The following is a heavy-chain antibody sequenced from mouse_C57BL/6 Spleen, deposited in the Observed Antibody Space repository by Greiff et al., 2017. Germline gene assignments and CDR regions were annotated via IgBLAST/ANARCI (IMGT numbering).Heavy chain of an antibody. D-gene: IGHD1-1*01. J-gene: IGHJ4*01. CDR1: GYTFTSYW. Sequence: VQLQQPGAELVKPGASVKLSCKASGYTFTSYWMHWVKQRPGRGLEWIGRIDPNSGGTKYNEKFKSKATLTVDKHSSAASMQLSSRTSEYSAVYDCARGDFVYVVATSDYAMDYWGQGTLVTVSS. CDR3: ARGDFVYVVATSDYAMDY. V-gene: IGHV1-72*01. CDR2: IDPNSGGT.